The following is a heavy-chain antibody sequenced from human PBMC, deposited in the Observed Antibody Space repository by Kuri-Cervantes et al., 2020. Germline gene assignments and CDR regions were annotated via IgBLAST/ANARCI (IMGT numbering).Heavy chain of an antibody. CDR3: ARGEGYCSGGSCYSGRLDYYYMDV. D-gene: IGHD2-15*01. V-gene: IGHV4-4*02. J-gene: IGHJ6*03. Sequence: SETLSLTCAVSGDSISNSDWWSWIRQPPGKGLEWIGEINHSGSTNYNPSLKSRVTISVDTSKNQFSLKLSSVTAADTAVYYCARGEGYCSGGSCYSGRLDYYYMDVWGKGTTVTVSS. CDR1: GDSISNSDW. CDR2: INHSGST.